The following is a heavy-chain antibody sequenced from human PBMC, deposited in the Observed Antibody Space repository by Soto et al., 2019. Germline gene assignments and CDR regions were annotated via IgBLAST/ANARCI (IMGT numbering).Heavy chain of an antibody. CDR2: ISWNSGSI. CDR1: GLAFGDCG. J-gene: IGHJ6*02. Sequence: GGSLRLSCAASGLAFGDCGMNLVRQAPGKGLEWVSGISWNSGSIGYADSVKGRFTISRDNAKNSLYLQMNSLRAEDTALYYCAKDSSAYYYDSSGYPSYYYYGMDVWGQGTTVTVSS. CDR3: AKDSSAYYYDSSGYPSYYYYGMDV. V-gene: IGHV3-9*01. D-gene: IGHD3-22*01.